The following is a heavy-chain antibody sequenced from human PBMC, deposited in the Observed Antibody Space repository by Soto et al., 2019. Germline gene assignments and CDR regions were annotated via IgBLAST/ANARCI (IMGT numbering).Heavy chain of an antibody. CDR3: AKQGAVGATYFFDY. CDR2: ISGGRGST. D-gene: IGHD1-26*01. CDR1: GFTFSSYA. J-gene: IGHJ4*02. V-gene: IGHV3-23*01. Sequence: EVQLLESGGGLVQPGGSLRLSCAASGFTFSSYAMSWVRQAPGKGLEWVSAISGGRGSTHYADSVKGRFTISRDTSKNTLYLQMNSLRAADTAVYYCAKQGAVGATYFFDYWGQGALVTVSS.